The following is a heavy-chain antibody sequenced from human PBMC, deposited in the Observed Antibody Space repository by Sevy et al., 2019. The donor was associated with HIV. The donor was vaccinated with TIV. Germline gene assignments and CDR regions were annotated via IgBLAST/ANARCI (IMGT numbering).Heavy chain of an antibody. V-gene: IGHV3-33*01. CDR1: GFTFSSYG. J-gene: IGHJ4*02. Sequence: GGSLRLSCAASGFTFSSYGMHWVRQAPGKGLEWVAVIWYDGSNKYYADSVKGRFTISRDNSKNQLYLQMNSLRAEDTAVYYCARVTEYYYDSSGYYDYWGQGTLVTVSS. CDR3: ARVTEYYYDSSGYYDY. D-gene: IGHD3-22*01. CDR2: IWYDGSNK.